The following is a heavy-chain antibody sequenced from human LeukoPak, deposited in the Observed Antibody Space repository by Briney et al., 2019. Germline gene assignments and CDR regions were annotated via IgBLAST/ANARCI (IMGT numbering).Heavy chain of an antibody. D-gene: IGHD3-22*01. Sequence: SETLSLTCAVYGGPFSGYYWSWIRQPPGKGLEWIGEINHSGSTNYNPSLKSRVTISVDTSKSQFSLKLSSVTAADTAVYYCARGRYYDSSGYYAYWGQGTLVTVSS. V-gene: IGHV4-34*01. CDR1: GGPFSGYY. J-gene: IGHJ4*02. CDR2: INHSGST. CDR3: ARGRYYDSSGYYAY.